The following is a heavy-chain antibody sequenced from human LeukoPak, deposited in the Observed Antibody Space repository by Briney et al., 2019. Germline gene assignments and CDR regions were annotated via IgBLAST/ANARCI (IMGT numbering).Heavy chain of an antibody. J-gene: IGHJ4*02. CDR1: GFTVSSNY. Sequence: GGSLRLSCAASGFTVSSNYMSWVRQAPGKGLEWVSVIYSGGSTYYADSVKGRFTISRDSSKNTLYLQMNSLRAEDTAVYYCAKDLEDYDILTGYYGNDYWGQGTLVTVSS. CDR2: IYSGGST. CDR3: AKDLEDYDILTGYYGNDY. D-gene: IGHD3-9*01. V-gene: IGHV3-66*01.